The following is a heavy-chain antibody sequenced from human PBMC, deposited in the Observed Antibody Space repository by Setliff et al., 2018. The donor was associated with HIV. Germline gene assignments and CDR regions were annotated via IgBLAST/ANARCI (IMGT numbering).Heavy chain of an antibody. J-gene: IGHJ4*02. CDR3: ARGRLYGVVDY. CDR2: INHSGST. Sequence: SETLSLTCAADGGSFSGYYWSWIRQPPGKGLEWIGEINHSGSTNYNPSLKSRVTISVDTSKNQFSLKLTSVTAADTAVYYCARGRLYGVVDYWGQGTLVTVSS. D-gene: IGHD3-10*01. V-gene: IGHV4-34*01. CDR1: GGSFSGYY.